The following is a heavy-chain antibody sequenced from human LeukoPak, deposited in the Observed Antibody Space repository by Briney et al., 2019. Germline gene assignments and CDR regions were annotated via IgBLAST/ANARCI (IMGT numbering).Heavy chain of an antibody. Sequence: ASVKVSCKASGYTFTSYDINWVRQATGQGLEWMGWMNPNSGNTGYAQKFQGRVTMTRNTSISTAYMELSSLRSEDTAMYYCARGPRIAAQDNWFDPWGQGTLVTVSS. CDR2: MNPNSGNT. CDR1: GYTFTSYD. V-gene: IGHV1-8*01. D-gene: IGHD6-6*01. CDR3: ARGPRIAAQDNWFDP. J-gene: IGHJ5*02.